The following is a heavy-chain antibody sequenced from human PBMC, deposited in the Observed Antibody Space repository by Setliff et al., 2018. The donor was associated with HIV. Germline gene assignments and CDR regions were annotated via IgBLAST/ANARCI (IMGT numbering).Heavy chain of an antibody. CDR1: GYSFTSYG. J-gene: IGHJ5*02. CDR3: ARDIGITTTGKGWFEP. D-gene: IGHD1-1*01. Sequence: ASVKVSCKASGYSFTSYGVSWVRQAPGQGLEWMGWISGYDGNTHYAQSLQGRVTLTTDTSTNTAYMELTSLTSDDTAVYYCARDIGITTTGKGWFEPWGQGTQVTVSS. V-gene: IGHV1-18*01. CDR2: ISGYDGNT.